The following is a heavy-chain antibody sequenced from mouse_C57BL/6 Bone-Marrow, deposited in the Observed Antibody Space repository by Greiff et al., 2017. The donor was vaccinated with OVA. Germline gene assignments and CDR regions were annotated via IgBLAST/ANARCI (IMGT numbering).Heavy chain of an antibody. V-gene: IGHV5-12*01. Sequence: EVQLQESGGGLVQPGGSLKLSCAASGFTFSDYYMYWVRQTPEKRLEWVAYISNGGGSTYYPDTVKGRFTISRDNAKNTLYLQMSRLKSEDTAMYYCARLCFAYWGQGTLVTVSA. CDR3: ARLCFAY. CDR2: ISNGGGST. J-gene: IGHJ3*01. CDR1: GFTFSDYY.